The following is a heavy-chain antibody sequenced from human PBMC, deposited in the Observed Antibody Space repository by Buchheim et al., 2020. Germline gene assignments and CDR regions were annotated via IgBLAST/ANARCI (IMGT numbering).Heavy chain of an antibody. Sequence: QVQLVESGGGVVQPGRSLRLSCAASGFTFSSYAMHWVRQAPGKGLEWVAVISYDGSNKYYADSVKGRFTISRDTSKNTLYLQMNSLRAEDTAVYYCARFNRIAVAGKGYWGQGTL. CDR1: GFTFSSYA. CDR3: ARFNRIAVAGKGY. V-gene: IGHV3-30*04. CDR2: ISYDGSNK. J-gene: IGHJ4*02. D-gene: IGHD6-19*01.